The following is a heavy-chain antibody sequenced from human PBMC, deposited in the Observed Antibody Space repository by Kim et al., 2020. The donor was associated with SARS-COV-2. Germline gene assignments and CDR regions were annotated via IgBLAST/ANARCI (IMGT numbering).Heavy chain of an antibody. CDR3: TPGTSPWFGLGDF. Sequence: TSAASMKGRFTISRDDSKDTAFLEMNSLKTDDTAVYYCTPGTSPWFGLGDFWGQGTLVTVSS. V-gene: IGHV3-73*01. D-gene: IGHD3-10*01. J-gene: IGHJ4*02.